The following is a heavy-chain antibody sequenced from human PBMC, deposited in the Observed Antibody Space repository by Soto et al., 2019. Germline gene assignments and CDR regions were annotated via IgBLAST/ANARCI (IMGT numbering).Heavy chain of an antibody. CDR2: IHYSGTT. CDR3: ARGYYDSSGYYHAYWYFDL. J-gene: IGHJ2*01. D-gene: IGHD3-22*01. Sequence: PSETLCLTCTVSGGSITTHYLSWIRQPPGKGLEWIGYIHYSGTTNYNPSLKSRVTISVDTSKNQFPLKLSSGTAADTAVYYCARGYYDSSGYYHAYWYFDLWGRGTLVTVSS. V-gene: IGHV4-59*11. CDR1: GGSITTHY.